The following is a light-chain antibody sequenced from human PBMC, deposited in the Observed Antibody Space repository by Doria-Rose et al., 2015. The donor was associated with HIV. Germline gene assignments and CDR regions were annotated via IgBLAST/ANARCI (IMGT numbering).Light chain of an antibody. V-gene: IGKV1-39*01. CDR3: QQTYSSPPGT. J-gene: IGKJ1*01. CDR1: QTVSTY. CDR2: AAS. Sequence: TQSPSSLSASIGDRVTITCRASQTVSTYLNWFQQEPGKAPKLLIYAASRLQSGVPSRFSGSGSGTDFTLTISGLQPGDFATYYCQQTYSSPPGTFGQGTKGEMK.